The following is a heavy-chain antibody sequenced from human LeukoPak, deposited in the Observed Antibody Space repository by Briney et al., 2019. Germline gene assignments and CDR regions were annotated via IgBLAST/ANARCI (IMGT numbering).Heavy chain of an antibody. CDR3: ARQTRYWEPPGFYS. CDR1: GGSISSSSYY. CDR2: IYYSGST. J-gene: IGHJ4*02. D-gene: IGHD1-26*01. V-gene: IGHV4-39*01. Sequence: PSETLSLTCTVSGGSISSSSYYWGWIRQPPGKGLEWIGNIYYSGSTYYNPSLKSRVTISVDTSKNQFSLKLTSVTAADTAVYYCARQTRYWEPPGFYSRGQGTLVTVSS.